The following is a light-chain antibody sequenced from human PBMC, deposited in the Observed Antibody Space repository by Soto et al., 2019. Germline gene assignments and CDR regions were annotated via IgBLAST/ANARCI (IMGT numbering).Light chain of an antibody. V-gene: IGKV3-20*01. Sequence: EIVLTQSPGTLSLSPGERATLSCRASQSVSSSFIAWYQQKPGQAPRLLIYGASSRATGIPDRFSGSGSGTDFTLTISRLEPEDFAVYYCQQYDNSPWTFGQGTKVEIK. CDR3: QQYDNSPWT. CDR2: GAS. J-gene: IGKJ1*01. CDR1: QSVSSSF.